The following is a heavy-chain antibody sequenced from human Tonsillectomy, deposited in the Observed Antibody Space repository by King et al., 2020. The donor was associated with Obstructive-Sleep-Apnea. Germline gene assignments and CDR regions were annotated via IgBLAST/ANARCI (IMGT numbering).Heavy chain of an antibody. V-gene: IGHV3-23*04. Sequence: DVQLVESGGDLVQPGGSLRLSCEGSGFTFSSYSMNWVRQAPGKGLEWVSGIRGSGTRTYYGDAVKGRFTISRDNSKNTLYLQMNSLRAEDSALYYCAGSRTTMVGGTIIREWYFDLWGRGTRVTVSS. CDR3: AGSRTTMVGGTIIREWYFDL. D-gene: IGHD3-10*01. J-gene: IGHJ2*01. CDR2: IRGSGTRT. CDR1: GFTFSSYS.